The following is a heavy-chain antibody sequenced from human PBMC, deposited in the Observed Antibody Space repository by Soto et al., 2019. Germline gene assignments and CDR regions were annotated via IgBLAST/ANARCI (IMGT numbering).Heavy chain of an antibody. J-gene: IGHJ6*02. Sequence: SVKVSCKASRGTFSSYAISWVRQAPGQGLEWMGGIIPISGTANYAQKFQGRVTITADESTSTAYMELSSLRSEDTAVYYCARSQGSSTSLEIYYYYYYGMDVWGQGTTVTVSS. V-gene: IGHV1-69*13. CDR1: RGTFSSYA. CDR2: IIPISGTA. CDR3: ARSQGSSTSLEIYYYYYYGMDV. D-gene: IGHD2-2*01.